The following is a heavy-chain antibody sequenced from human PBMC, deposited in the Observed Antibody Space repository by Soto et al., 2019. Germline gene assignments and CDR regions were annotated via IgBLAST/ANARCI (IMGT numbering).Heavy chain of an antibody. J-gene: IGHJ5*02. CDR3: AREVVGGWFDP. CDR1: GFTFSSYG. CDR2: IWYDGSNK. D-gene: IGHD2-15*01. V-gene: IGHV3-33*01. Sequence: QVQLVESGGGVVQPGRSLRLSCAASGFTFSSYGMHWVRQAPGKGLEWVAVIWYDGSNKYYADSVKGRFTISRDNSKNTLYLKMNSLRAEDTAVYYCAREVVGGWFDPWGQGTLVTVSS.